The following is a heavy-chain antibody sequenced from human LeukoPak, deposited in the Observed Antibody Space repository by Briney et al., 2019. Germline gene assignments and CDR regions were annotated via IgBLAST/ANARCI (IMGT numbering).Heavy chain of an antibody. CDR1: GFTFSSYS. CDR3: ARTRVAVQLWFAFDI. CDR2: ISTSSTYI. V-gene: IGHV3-21*01. D-gene: IGHD5-18*01. Sequence: AGGSLRLSCAASGFTFSSYSMNWVRQARGKGLEWVSSISTSSTYIYYADSVKGRFTISRDNAKNSLYLQMNSLRVEDTAVYYCARTRVAVQLWFAFDIWGQGTLVTVSS. J-gene: IGHJ3*02.